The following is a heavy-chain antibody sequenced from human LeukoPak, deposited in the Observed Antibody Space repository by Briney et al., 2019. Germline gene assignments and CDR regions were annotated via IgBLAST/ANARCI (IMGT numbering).Heavy chain of an antibody. J-gene: IGHJ4*02. CDR1: GDSVSSNSAA. CDR2: TYYRSKWYN. CDR3: AKDRGDSGYEKYYFDY. Sequence: SQTLSLTCAISGDSVSSNSAAWNWIRQSPSRGLEWLGRTYYRSKWYNDYAVSVKSRITINPDTSKNQFSLQLNSVTPEDTAVYYCAKDRGDSGYEKYYFDYWGQGTLVTVSS. V-gene: IGHV6-1*01. D-gene: IGHD5-12*01.